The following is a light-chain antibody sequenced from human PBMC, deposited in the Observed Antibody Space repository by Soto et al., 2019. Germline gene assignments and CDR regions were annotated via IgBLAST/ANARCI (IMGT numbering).Light chain of an antibody. CDR2: GAS. CDR1: QSVYSN. V-gene: IGKV3-15*01. Sequence: EIVMTQSPATLSVSPGERATLSCSASQSVYSNLAWYQQKPGQTPRLLIYGASTRATAVPARFSGSGSGTEFTLTIGSLQSEDSAVYYCQQYNKWPPLTFGGGTKVDIK. CDR3: QQYNKWPPLT. J-gene: IGKJ4*01.